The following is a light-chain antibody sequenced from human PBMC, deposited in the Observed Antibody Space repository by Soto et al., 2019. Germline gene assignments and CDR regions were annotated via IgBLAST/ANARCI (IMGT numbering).Light chain of an antibody. J-gene: IGLJ2*01. CDR1: TGAVTSGHY. CDR2: DTS. V-gene: IGLV7-46*01. Sequence: VVTQEPSLTVSPGGTVTLTCGCSTGAVTSGHYPYWFQQKPGQAPRTLIYDTSNKHSWTPARFSGSLLGGKAALSLSGAQPEDEAEYYCLLHYSGGRRVFGGGTKLTVL. CDR3: LLHYSGGRRV.